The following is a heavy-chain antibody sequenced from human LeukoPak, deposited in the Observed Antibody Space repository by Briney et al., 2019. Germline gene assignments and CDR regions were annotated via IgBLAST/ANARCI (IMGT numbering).Heavy chain of an antibody. CDR1: GFTFSNAW. D-gene: IGHD6-13*01. CDR2: IKSKTDGGTT. J-gene: IGHJ4*02. V-gene: IGHV3-15*01. CDR3: AKVGNSWSFYYFDY. Sequence: TGGSLRLSCAASGFTFSNAWMSWVRQAPGKGLEWVGRIKSKTDGGTTDYAAPVKGRFTISRDDSKNTLYLQMNSLRVEDTAVYYCAKVGNSWSFYYFDYWGQGTLVTVSS.